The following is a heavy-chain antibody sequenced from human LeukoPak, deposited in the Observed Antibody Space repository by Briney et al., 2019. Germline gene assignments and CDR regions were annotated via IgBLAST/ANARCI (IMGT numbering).Heavy chain of an antibody. Sequence: SETLSLTCTVSGGSISSYYWSWIRQPPGKGLEWIGYIYYSGSTNYNPSLKSRVTISVDTSKNQFSLKLSSVTAADTAVYYCARASGMVAVAGAVDYWGQGTLVTVSS. D-gene: IGHD6-19*01. CDR3: ARASGMVAVAGAVDY. CDR2: IYYSGST. CDR1: GGSISSYY. J-gene: IGHJ4*02. V-gene: IGHV4-59*01.